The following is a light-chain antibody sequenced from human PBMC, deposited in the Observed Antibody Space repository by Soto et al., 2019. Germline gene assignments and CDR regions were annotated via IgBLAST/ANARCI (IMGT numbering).Light chain of an antibody. J-gene: IGKJ5*01. V-gene: IGKV3-11*01. CDR2: DTS. Sequence: EIVLTQSPGTLSLSTGKRGTLACRASQSVSNFLAWYEQKPGQAPRLVIYDTSNRATGIPARFSGSGSGTDFTLTLSSLEPEDFAVYYCQQRAGSSTFGQGTRLEIK. CDR1: QSVSNF. CDR3: QQRAGSST.